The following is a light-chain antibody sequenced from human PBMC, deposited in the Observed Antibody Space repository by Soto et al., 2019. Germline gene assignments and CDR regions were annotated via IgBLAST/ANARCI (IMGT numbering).Light chain of an antibody. CDR2: DTS. V-gene: IGKV1-5*01. CDR3: QQYDTHSWT. CDR1: QFISSW. J-gene: IGKJ1*01. Sequence: EILMTPSPSTLSASVGDRVTITCRASQFISSWLAWYQQKPGKAPRLLIYDTSTLASGIPSMFSGSRSGTEFTLTISSLQPDDFATYYCQQYDTHSWTFGQGTRVEIK.